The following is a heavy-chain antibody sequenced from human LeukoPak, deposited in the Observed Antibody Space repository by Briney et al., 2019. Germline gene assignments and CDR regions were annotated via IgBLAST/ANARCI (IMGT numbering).Heavy chain of an antibody. Sequence: SETLSLTCTVSGGSISSSIYYWGWIRQPPGKGLEWIGNIYYSGDTYYSPSLKSRVSISVDTSKNQFSLKLSSVTAADTAVYYCVREVVVGFDPWGQGILVTVSS. D-gene: IGHD2-15*01. J-gene: IGHJ5*02. V-gene: IGHV4-39*02. CDR1: GGSISSSIYY. CDR2: IYYSGDT. CDR3: VREVVVGFDP.